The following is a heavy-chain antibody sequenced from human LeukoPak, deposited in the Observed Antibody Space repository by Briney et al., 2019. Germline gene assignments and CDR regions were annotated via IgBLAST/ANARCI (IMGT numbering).Heavy chain of an antibody. J-gene: IGHJ6*04. V-gene: IGHV3-48*03. D-gene: IGHD3-10*02. CDR1: GFTFSSYE. CDR2: ISSSGRTI. Sequence: PGGSLRLSCAASGFTFSSYEMNWVRQAPGEGVEWVSYISSSGRTIYYADSVKGRYTISRDNAPNSLYLHMVSLRAQGTAVYYCAELVITMIGGVWGKGTAVTVSS. CDR3: AELVITMIGGV.